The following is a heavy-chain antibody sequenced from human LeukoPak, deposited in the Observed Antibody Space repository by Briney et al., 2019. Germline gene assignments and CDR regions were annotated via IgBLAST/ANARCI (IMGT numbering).Heavy chain of an antibody. CDR1: GFTFRSYT. J-gene: IGHJ4*02. D-gene: IGHD2-21*02. Sequence: GGSLRLSCAASGFTFRSYTMSGVRQATGQGLQWVSTISNSGRNTFYTDSVKGRFTISRDNSKNTLSLQMSSLRAGDTAVYSCARARGYCAADCSRYAFDYWGQGTLVTVSS. V-gene: IGHV3-23*01. CDR3: ARARGYCAADCSRYAFDY. CDR2: ISNSGRNT.